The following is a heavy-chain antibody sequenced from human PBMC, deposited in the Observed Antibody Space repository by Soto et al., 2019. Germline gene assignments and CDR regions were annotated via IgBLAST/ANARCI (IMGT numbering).Heavy chain of an antibody. J-gene: IGHJ6*03. CDR2: ISAYNGNT. V-gene: IGHV1-18*01. CDR1: GYTFTSYG. Sequence: VASVKVSCKASGYTFTSYGISWVRQAPGQGLEWMGWISAYNGNTNYAQKLQGRVTMTTDTSTSTAYMELRSLRSDDTAVYYCARGYSSGPYYYYYMDVWGKGTTVTVSS. CDR3: ARGYSSGPYYYYYMDV. D-gene: IGHD6-19*01.